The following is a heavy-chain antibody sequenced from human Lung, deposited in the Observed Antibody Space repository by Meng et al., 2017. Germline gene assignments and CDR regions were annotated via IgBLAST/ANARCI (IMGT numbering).Heavy chain of an antibody. D-gene: IGHD6-19*01. Sequence: QVQLVQAGAEGKKPGASMKVSCKASGFTFTHHGFSWVRQAPGQELEWVGWISAYNGRTSYSQKLQGRVTMTTDTSTSTVYMEVRSLRSDDTAVYFCARWGHSSAWPSQWYEYWGQGTLVTVSS. J-gene: IGHJ4*02. V-gene: IGHV1-18*01. CDR1: GFTFTHHG. CDR3: ARWGHSSAWPSQWYEY. CDR2: ISAYNGRT.